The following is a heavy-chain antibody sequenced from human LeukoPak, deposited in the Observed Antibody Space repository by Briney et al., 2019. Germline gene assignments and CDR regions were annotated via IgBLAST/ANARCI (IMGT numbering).Heavy chain of an antibody. Sequence: ASVEVSCKASGYSFTNYAMNWVRQAPGQGLEWMGWINTDTRSPTYAQGFTGRFVFSLDTSVSTAYLQISSLKAVDTAVYYCARAVGYCFSTSCYLAYWGQGTLVTVSS. J-gene: IGHJ4*02. CDR2: INTDTRSP. D-gene: IGHD2-2*01. V-gene: IGHV7-4-1*02. CDR3: ARAVGYCFSTSCYLAY. CDR1: GYSFTNYA.